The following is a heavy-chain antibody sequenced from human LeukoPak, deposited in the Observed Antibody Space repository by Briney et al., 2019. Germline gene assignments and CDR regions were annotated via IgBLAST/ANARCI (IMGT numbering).Heavy chain of an antibody. D-gene: IGHD3-22*01. Sequence: SETLSLTCTVSSGSISSGYYWGWIRQPPGKGLEWIGSIYHSGSTYYNPSLKSRVTISVDTSKNQFSLKLSSVTAADTAVYYCATVGRYYDSRRSYFDYWGQGTLVTVSS. V-gene: IGHV4-38-2*02. J-gene: IGHJ4*02. CDR2: IYHSGST. CDR1: SGSISSGYY. CDR3: ATVGRYYDSRRSYFDY.